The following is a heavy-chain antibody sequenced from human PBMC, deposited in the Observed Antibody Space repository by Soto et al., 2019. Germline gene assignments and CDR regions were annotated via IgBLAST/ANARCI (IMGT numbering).Heavy chain of an antibody. D-gene: IGHD2-2*01. Sequence: QVQLVQSGAEVKKPGSSVKVSCKASGGTFSSYAISWVRQAPGQGLEWMGGIIPIFGTANYAQKFQGSVTITADESTSTAYMELSSLRSEDTAVYYCAGAPRYCSSTSCYGGFDYWGQGTLVTVSS. CDR2: IIPIFGTA. V-gene: IGHV1-69*01. J-gene: IGHJ4*02. CDR3: AGAPRYCSSTSCYGGFDY. CDR1: GGTFSSYA.